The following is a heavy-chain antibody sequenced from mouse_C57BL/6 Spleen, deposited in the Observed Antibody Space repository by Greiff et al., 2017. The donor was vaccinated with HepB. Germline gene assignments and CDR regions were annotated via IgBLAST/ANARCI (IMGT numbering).Heavy chain of an antibody. V-gene: IGHV1-72*01. CDR3: ARESSPGYEDYYAMDY. CDR2: IDPNSGGT. J-gene: IGHJ4*01. CDR1: GYTFTSYW. Sequence: QVQLQQPGAELVKPGASVKLSCKASGYTFTSYWMHWVKQRPGRGLEWIGRIDPNSGGTKYNEKFKSKATLTVDKPSSTAYMQLSSLTSEDSAVYYCARESSPGYEDYYAMDYWGQGTSVTVSS. D-gene: IGHD3-2*02.